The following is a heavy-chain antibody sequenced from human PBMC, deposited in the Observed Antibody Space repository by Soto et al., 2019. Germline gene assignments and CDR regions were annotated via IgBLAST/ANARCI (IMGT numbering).Heavy chain of an antibody. Sequence: ASVKVSCKTSGYTFTSYAISWVRQAPGQGLEWMGWISGYNGNTNYAQNLQGRVTMTTDTSTSTAYMELRSLKSDDTALYYCARDLRYYDSSVNQWFDPWGQGTLVTVSS. J-gene: IGHJ5*02. CDR2: ISGYNGNT. CDR3: ARDLRYYDSSVNQWFDP. CDR1: GYTFTSYA. V-gene: IGHV1-18*01. D-gene: IGHD3-22*01.